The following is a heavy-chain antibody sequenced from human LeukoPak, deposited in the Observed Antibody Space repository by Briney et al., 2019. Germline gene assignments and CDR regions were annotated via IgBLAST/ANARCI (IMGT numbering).Heavy chain of an antibody. J-gene: IGHJ5*02. CDR1: GGSISSYY. V-gene: IGHV4-38-2*02. D-gene: IGHD6-13*01. Sequence: SETLSLTCTVSGGSISSYYWGWIRQAPGKGLEWIGSIYNSGSTYYNPSLKSRVTISVDMSKNQFSLKMSSVTAADTAVYYCARAYSSSWYWNWFDPWGQGTLVTVSS. CDR2: IYNSGST. CDR3: ARAYSSSWYWNWFDP.